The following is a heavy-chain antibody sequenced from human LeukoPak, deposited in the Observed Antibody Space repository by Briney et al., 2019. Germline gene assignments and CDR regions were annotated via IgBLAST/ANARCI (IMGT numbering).Heavy chain of an antibody. CDR1: GGSFSGYY. J-gene: IGHJ6*02. Sequence: SETLSLTCAVYGGSFSGYYWSWIRQPPGKGLEWIGEINHSGSTNYNPSLKSRVTISVDTSKNQFSLKLSSVTAADTAVYYCAREGVYSPLSYYGMDVWGQGTTVTVSS. CDR2: INHSGST. V-gene: IGHV4-34*01. D-gene: IGHD3-10*01. CDR3: AREGVYSPLSYYGMDV.